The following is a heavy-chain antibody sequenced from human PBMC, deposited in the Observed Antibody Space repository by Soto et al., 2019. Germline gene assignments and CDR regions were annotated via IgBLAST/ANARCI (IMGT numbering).Heavy chain of an antibody. CDR1: GDSVSINTAA. Sequence: SQTLSLTFAISGDSVSINTAAWNWIRSSPSRGLEWLGRTYYRSNWRHDYAVSVRSRITVNADTSKNHFSLQLNSVTPDDTAVYYCARGVAGSGFGLWGQGTLVTVSS. J-gene: IGHJ4*02. CDR2: TYYRSNWRH. CDR3: ARGVAGSGFGL. D-gene: IGHD6-19*01. V-gene: IGHV6-1*01.